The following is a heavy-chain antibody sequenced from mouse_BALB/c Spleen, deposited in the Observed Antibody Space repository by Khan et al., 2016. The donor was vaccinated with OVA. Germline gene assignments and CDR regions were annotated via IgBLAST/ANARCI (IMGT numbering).Heavy chain of an antibody. CDR3: ARKSTRASY. Sequence: QVRLQQSGAELVKPGASVKMSCKASGYTFTSYTMHWVKQRPGQGLEWIGYINPSSGYTKYNQKFKDKATLTADKSSSTAYIQLSSLTSEDSAVYYCARKSTRASYWGQGTTLTVSS. CDR1: GYTFTSYT. J-gene: IGHJ2*01. D-gene: IGHD3-1*01. CDR2: INPSSGYT. V-gene: IGHV1-4*01.